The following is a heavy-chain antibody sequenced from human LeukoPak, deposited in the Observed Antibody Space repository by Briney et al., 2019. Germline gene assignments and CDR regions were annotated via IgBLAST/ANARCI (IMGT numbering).Heavy chain of an antibody. D-gene: IGHD5-18*01. CDR3: ASKSIEDSYGPGYHYYGMDV. CDR1: GGTFSSYA. CDR2: IIPILGIA. J-gene: IGHJ6*02. V-gene: IGHV1-69*04. Sequence: SVKVSCKASGGTFSSYAISWVRQAPGQGLEWMGRIIPILGIANYAQKFQGRVTITADKSTSTAYMELSSLRSEDTAVYYCASKSIEDSYGPGYHYYGMDVWGQGTTVTVSS.